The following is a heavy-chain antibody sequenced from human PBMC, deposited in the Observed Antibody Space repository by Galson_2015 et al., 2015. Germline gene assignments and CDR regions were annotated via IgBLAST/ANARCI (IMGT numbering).Heavy chain of an antibody. D-gene: IGHD6-6*01. CDR3: AREYSSSPYYYYYYYMDV. CDR2: IIPILGIA. CDR1: GGTFSSYA. Sequence: SVKVSCKASGGTFSSYAISWVRQATGQGLEWMGRIIPILGIANYAQKFQGRVTITADKSTSTAYMELSSLRSEDTAVYYCAREYSSSPYYYYYYYMDVWGKGTTVTVSS. J-gene: IGHJ6*03. V-gene: IGHV1-69*04.